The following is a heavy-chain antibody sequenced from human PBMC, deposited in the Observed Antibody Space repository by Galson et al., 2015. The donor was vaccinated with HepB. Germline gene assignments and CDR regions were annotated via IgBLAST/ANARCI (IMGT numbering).Heavy chain of an antibody. CDR3: ASEPTKSNEGY. D-gene: IGHD1-1*01. CDR2: INQDGSQK. J-gene: IGHJ4*02. V-gene: IGHV3-7*03. CDR1: GFTLSRFW. Sequence: SLRLSCAASGFTLSRFWMSWVRQAPGKGLEWVANINQDGSQKNYVDSVESRFTISRDYAKNSLYLQMSSLRAEDTAVYYCASEPTKSNEGYWGQGTLVSVSS.